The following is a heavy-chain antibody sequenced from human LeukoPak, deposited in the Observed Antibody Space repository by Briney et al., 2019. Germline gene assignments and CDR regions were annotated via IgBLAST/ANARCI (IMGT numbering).Heavy chain of an antibody. V-gene: IGHV3-7*03. CDR1: RFTFSTNW. CDR2: ITPAGSEK. J-gene: IGHJ4*02. Sequence: GGSLRLSCAASRFTFSTNWMGWVRQAPGKGLEWVASITPAGSEKYYANSMKGRFTISRDNAKDSLFLQMNSLRADDTGVYFCVSGGDSGYWGQGTLVTVSS. CDR3: VSGGDSGY. D-gene: IGHD2-21*02.